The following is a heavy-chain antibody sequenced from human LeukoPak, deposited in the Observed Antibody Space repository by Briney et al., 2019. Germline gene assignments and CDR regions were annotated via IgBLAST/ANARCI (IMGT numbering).Heavy chain of an antibody. D-gene: IGHD1-14*01. J-gene: IGHJ5*02. V-gene: IGHV1-69*13. CDR3: ARVEATGLEPGAFDP. CDR2: IIPVFGTA. CDR1: GGTFSSYA. Sequence: GASVKVSCKASGGTFSSYAISWVRQAPGQGLEWMGGIIPVFGTANYAQKFQGRVTITADESTSTAYMELSSLRSEDTAVYYCARVEATGLEPGAFDPWGQGTLVTVSS.